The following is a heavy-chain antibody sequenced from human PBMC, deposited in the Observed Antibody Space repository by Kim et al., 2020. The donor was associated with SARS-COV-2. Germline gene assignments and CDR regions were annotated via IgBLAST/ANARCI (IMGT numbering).Heavy chain of an antibody. Sequence: GGSLRLSCAASGFTFTTYAMSWVRQAPGKGLEWVSSISGSGGNTYYADSVKGRFTISRDNSKNTLYLQMNSLRVEDTAVYYCAKSPAMFYFDYWGQGILVTVSS. CDR3: AKSPAMFYFDY. CDR1: GFTFTTYA. V-gene: IGHV3-23*01. J-gene: IGHJ4*02. D-gene: IGHD3-10*02. CDR2: ISGSGGNT.